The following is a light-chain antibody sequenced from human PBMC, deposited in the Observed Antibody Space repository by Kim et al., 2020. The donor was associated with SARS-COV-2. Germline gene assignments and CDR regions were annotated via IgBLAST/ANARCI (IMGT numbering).Light chain of an antibody. CDR3: SSYSSSSTLV. Sequence: GQSITIACTGTRSDIGDYNYGSWYQHHPGEAPKLIIYDVTDRPSGVSNRFSGSKSATTASLTISGLQAEDEADYFCSSYSSSSTLVFGGGTKVTVL. CDR2: DVT. V-gene: IGLV2-14*03. J-gene: IGLJ3*02. CDR1: RSDIGDYNY.